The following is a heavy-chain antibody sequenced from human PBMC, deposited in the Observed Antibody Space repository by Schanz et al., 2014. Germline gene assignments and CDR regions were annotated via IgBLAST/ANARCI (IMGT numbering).Heavy chain of an antibody. CDR1: GFNFSDYA. Sequence: EVHLLESGGGLVPPGGSLRLSCAASGFNFSDYAMCWVRQAPGKGLEWVSAISGGGGTTYYTDSVKGRFTISRDNSKSTLYLKMNSLRTEDTAVDYCAKDGPGGSGSYSADGGMDVWGQGTTVTVSS. D-gene: IGHD3-10*01. CDR2: ISGGGGTT. V-gene: IGHV3-23*01. CDR3: AKDGPGGSGSYSADGGMDV. J-gene: IGHJ6*02.